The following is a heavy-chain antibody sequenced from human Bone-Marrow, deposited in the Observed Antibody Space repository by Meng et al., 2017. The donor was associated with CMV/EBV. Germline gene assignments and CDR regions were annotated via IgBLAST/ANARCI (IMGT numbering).Heavy chain of an antibody. D-gene: IGHD2-2*01. V-gene: IGHV1-3*02. CDR1: GYTFTSYA. J-gene: IGHJ6*02. Sequence: ASVKVSCKASGYTFTSYAMHWVRQAPGQRLEWMGWSNAGNGNTKYSQEFQGRVTITRDTSASTAYMELSSLRSEDTAVYYCARGAGLGYCSSTSCSLPYYYYGMDVWGQGATVTVSS. CDR3: ARGAGLGYCSSTSCSLPYYYYGMDV. CDR2: SNAGNGNT.